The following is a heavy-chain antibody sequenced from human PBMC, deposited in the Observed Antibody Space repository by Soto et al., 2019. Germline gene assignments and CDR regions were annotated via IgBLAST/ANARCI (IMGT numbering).Heavy chain of an antibody. CDR1: GFTFSSYW. J-gene: IGHJ4*02. CDR3: ARGLVATKAGKVIDY. Sequence: EVQLVESGGGLVQPGGSLRLSCAASGFTFSSYWMSWVRQAPGKGLEWVANIKQDGSERYYVDSVKGRFTISRDNAKDSLYLQMNSLRAEDTAVYYCARGLVATKAGKVIDYWGQGTLVTVSS. CDR2: IKQDGSER. D-gene: IGHD5-12*01. V-gene: IGHV3-7*03.